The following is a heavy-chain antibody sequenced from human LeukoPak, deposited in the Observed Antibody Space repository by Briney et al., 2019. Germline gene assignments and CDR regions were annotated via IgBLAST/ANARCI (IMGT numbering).Heavy chain of an antibody. V-gene: IGHV4-4*02. Sequence: PSGTLSLTCAVSGGSISSSNWWSWVRQPPGKGLEWIGEIYHSGSTNYNPSLKSRVTISVDKSKNQFSLKLSSVTAADTAVYYCARVPRQWPTHYYFDYWGQGTLVTVSS. D-gene: IGHD6-19*01. J-gene: IGHJ4*02. CDR3: ARVPRQWPTHYYFDY. CDR1: GGSISSSNW. CDR2: IYHSGST.